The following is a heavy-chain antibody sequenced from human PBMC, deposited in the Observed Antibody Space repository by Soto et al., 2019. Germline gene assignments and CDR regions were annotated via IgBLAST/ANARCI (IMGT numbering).Heavy chain of an antibody. CDR1: GFTFSSYA. Sequence: GGSLRLSCAASGFTFSSYAMSWVRQAPGKGLEWVSAISGSGGSTYYADSVKGRFTISRDNSKNTLYLQMNSLRAEDTAVYYCAKDTRGYSYGYYFDYWGQGTLVTVSS. V-gene: IGHV3-23*01. CDR3: AKDTRGYSYGYYFDY. CDR2: ISGSGGST. J-gene: IGHJ4*02. D-gene: IGHD5-18*01.